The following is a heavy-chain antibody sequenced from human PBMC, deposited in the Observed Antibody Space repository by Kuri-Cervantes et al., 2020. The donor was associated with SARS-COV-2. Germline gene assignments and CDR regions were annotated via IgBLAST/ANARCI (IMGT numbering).Heavy chain of an antibody. CDR1: GASISSQY. J-gene: IGHJ6*03. CDR3: ARVMSGYSYGPLTPDYYYYMDV. Sequence: SETLSLTCTVSGASISSQYWSWIRQPPGKGLEYIAYIYTSGSTNYNPSFKSRATISADTSKNQFSLRLSSVTAADTAVYYCARVMSGYSYGPLTPDYYYYMDVWDKGATVTVSS. D-gene: IGHD5-18*01. V-gene: IGHV4-59*11. CDR2: IYTSGST.